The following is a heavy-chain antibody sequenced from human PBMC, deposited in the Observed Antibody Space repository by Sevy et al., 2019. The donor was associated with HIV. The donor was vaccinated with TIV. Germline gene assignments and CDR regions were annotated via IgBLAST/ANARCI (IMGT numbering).Heavy chain of an antibody. D-gene: IGHD1-1*01. CDR2: ISGSGGST. V-gene: IGHV3-23*01. CDR1: GFTFRSYA. CDR3: AKKVQLERPGI. J-gene: IGHJ4*02. Sequence: GGSLRLSCAASGFTFRSYAMSWVRQAPGKGLEWGSAISGSGGSTYYADSVKARFTISRDNSKNTLYLQMNSLRAEDTAVYYCAKKVQLERPGIWGQGTLVTVSS.